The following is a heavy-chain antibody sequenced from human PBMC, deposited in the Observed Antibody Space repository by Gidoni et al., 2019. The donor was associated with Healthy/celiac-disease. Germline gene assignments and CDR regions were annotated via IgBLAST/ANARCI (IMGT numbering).Heavy chain of an antibody. J-gene: IGHJ6*02. CDR3: ARDRKPPAYSSSPWHYYYGMDV. CDR1: GFTFSSYA. V-gene: IGHV3-30-3*01. D-gene: IGHD6-6*01. Sequence: QVQLVESGGGVVQPGRSLRLSCAASGFTFSSYAMHWVRQAPGKGLEWVAVISYDGSNKYYADSVKGRFTISRDNSKNTLYLQMNSLRAEDTAVYYCARDRKPPAYSSSPWHYYYGMDVWGQGTTVTVSS. CDR2: ISYDGSNK.